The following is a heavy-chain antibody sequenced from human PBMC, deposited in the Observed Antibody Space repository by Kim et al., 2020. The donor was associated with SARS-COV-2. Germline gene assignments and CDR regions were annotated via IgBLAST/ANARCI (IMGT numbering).Heavy chain of an antibody. Sequence: SETLSLTCTVSGGSISSYYWSWIRQPPGKGLEWIGYIYYSGSTNYNPSLKSRVTISVDTSKNQFSLKLSSVTAADTAVYYCARTYCSSTSCYVDYYYGM. V-gene: IGHV4-59*01. CDR2: IYYSGST. CDR1: GGSISSYY. CDR3: ARTYCSSTSCYVDYYYGM. D-gene: IGHD2-2*01. J-gene: IGHJ6*01.